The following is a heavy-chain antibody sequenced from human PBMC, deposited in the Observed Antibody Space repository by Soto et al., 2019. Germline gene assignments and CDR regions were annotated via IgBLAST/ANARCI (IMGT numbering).Heavy chain of an antibody. V-gene: IGHV4-4*07. Sequence: PSETLSLTCTVSGGSISSYYWSWIRQPAGKGLEWIGRIYTSGSTNYNPSLKSRVTMSVDTSKNQFSLKLSSVTAADTAVYYCAREGDYYDSSPRGFDPWGQGTLVTVS. CDR2: IYTSGST. CDR3: AREGDYYDSSPRGFDP. J-gene: IGHJ5*02. D-gene: IGHD3-22*01. CDR1: GGSISSYY.